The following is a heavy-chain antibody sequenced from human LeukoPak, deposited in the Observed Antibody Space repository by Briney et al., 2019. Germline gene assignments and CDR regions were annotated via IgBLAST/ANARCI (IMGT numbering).Heavy chain of an antibody. CDR1: GGSISSYY. V-gene: IGHV4-59*08. D-gene: IGHD2-2*01. Sequence: SETLSLTCTVSGGSISSYYWSWIRQPPGKGLEWIGYIYCSGSTNYNPSLKSRVTISVDTSKNQFSLKLSSVTAADTAVYYCARHSGQLTLGGFDPWGQGTLVTVSS. J-gene: IGHJ5*02. CDR3: ARHSGQLTLGGFDP. CDR2: IYCSGST.